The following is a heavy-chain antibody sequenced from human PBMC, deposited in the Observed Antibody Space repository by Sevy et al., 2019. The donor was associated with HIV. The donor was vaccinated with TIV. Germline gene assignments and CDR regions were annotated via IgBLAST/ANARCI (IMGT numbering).Heavy chain of an antibody. CDR2: IKSKTDGGTA. V-gene: IGHV3-15*01. CDR1: GFTFSNAW. CDR3: TTDGMYYDILTGYYRVVDY. Sequence: GGSLRLSCVGSGFTFSNAWMSWVRQAPGKGLEWVGRIKSKTDGGTADHAAPVKGRFTISRDDSKNTLYLQMNSLKTEDTAVYYCTTDGMYYDILTGYYRVVDYWGHGTLVTVSS. J-gene: IGHJ4*01. D-gene: IGHD3-9*01.